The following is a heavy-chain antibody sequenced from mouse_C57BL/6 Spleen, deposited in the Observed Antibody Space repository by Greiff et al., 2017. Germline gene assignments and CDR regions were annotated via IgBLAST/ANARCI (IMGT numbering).Heavy chain of an antibody. V-gene: IGHV1-39*01. CDR1: GYSFTDYN. J-gene: IGHJ4*01. D-gene: IGHD2-4*01. Sequence: VQLKESGPELVKPGASVKISCKASGYSFTDYNMNWVKQSNGKSLEWIGVINPNYGTTSYNQKFKGKATLTVDQSSSTAYMQLNSLTSEDSAVYYCARDGYYDYDGAMDYWGQGTSVTVSS. CDR3: ARDGYYDYDGAMDY. CDR2: INPNYGTT.